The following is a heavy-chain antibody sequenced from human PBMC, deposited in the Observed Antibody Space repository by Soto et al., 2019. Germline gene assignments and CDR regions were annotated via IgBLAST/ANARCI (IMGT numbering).Heavy chain of an antibody. Sequence: GGSLRLSCAASGSSFEDHAMHWVRQGPGKGLEWVSSVSWDSGTIGYADSVKGRFTISRDNAKKSLYLQMNGLRAEDTALYYCVKDIAGAGPFGWHAFDTWGQGTMVTVSS. J-gene: IGHJ3*02. CDR3: VKDIAGAGPFGWHAFDT. V-gene: IGHV3-9*01. CDR1: GSSFEDHA. CDR2: VSWDSGTI. D-gene: IGHD3-16*01.